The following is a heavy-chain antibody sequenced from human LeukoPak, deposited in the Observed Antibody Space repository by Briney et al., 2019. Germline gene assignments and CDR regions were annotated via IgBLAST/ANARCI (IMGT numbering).Heavy chain of an antibody. J-gene: IGHJ5*01. CDR3: ARGWFGPDS. CDR1: GVTFSSHS. D-gene: IGHD3-10*01. V-gene: IGHV3-74*01. Sequence: GGSLTLSCAASGVTFSSHSMHWVRQPPGKGLVWVSGISNDGTSTTYADSVKGRFTISRDNAKNTLYLQMHSLRAGDTAVYSCARGWFGPDSCGQGTLVTVSS. CDR2: ISNDGTST.